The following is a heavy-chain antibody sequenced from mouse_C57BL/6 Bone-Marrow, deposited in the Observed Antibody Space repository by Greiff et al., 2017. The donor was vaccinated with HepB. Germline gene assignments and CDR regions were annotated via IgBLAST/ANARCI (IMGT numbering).Heavy chain of an antibody. CDR2: IYPGSGST. D-gene: IGHD1-1*01. J-gene: IGHJ2*01. CDR3: ARCDYVPYYFDY. Sequence: VQLQQPGAELVKPGASVKMSCKASGYTFTSYWITWVKQRPGQGLEWIGDIYPGSGSTNYNEKFKSKATLTVDTSSSTAYLQLSSLTSQDSAVYYCARCDYVPYYFDYWGQGTTLTVSS. V-gene: IGHV1-55*01. CDR1: GYTFTSYW.